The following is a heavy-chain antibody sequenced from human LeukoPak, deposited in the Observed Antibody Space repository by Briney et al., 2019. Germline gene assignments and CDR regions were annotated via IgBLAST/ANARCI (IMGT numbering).Heavy chain of an antibody. D-gene: IGHD3-10*01. Sequence: GASVKVSCKASGYTFTSYDINWVRQATGQGLEWMGWMNPNSGNTGYAQKFQGRVTMTRNTSISTAYIELSSLRSEDTAVYYCARTFGEWVATWESFDIWGQGTMVTVSS. J-gene: IGHJ3*02. CDR2: MNPNSGNT. CDR1: GYTFTSYD. V-gene: IGHV1-8*01. CDR3: ARTFGEWVATWESFDI.